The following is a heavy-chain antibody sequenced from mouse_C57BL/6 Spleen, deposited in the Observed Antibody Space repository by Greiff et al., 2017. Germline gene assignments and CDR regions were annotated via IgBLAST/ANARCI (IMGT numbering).Heavy chain of an antibody. CDR2: IYPGDGDT. V-gene: IGHV1-82*01. D-gene: IGHD3-2*02. J-gene: IGHJ3*01. CDR3: ARGTAQATWFAY. Sequence: QVQLQQSGPELVKPGASVKISCKASGYAFSSSWMTWVKQRPGKGLEWIGRIYPGDGDTNYNGKFKGKATLTADKSSSTAYMHLSSLTSEDSAVYVCARGTAQATWFAYWGQGTLVTVSA. CDR1: GYAFSSSW.